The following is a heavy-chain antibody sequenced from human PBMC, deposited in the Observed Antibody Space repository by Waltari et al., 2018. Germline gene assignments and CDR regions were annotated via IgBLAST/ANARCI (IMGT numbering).Heavy chain of an antibody. Sequence: QVQLQQWGAGLLKPSETLSLTCAVYGGSFSGYYWSWIRQPPGKGLEWIGEINHSGSTNYNPSLKSRVTISVDTSKNQFSLKLSSVTAADTAVYYCARLPSRAYYYYGMDVWGQGTTVTDSS. J-gene: IGHJ6*02. D-gene: IGHD2-2*01. CDR3: ARLPSRAYYYYGMDV. CDR1: GGSFSGYY. CDR2: INHSGST. V-gene: IGHV4-34*01.